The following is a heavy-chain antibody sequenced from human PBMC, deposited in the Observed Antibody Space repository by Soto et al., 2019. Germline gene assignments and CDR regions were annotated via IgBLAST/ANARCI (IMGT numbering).Heavy chain of an antibody. Sequence: GGSLRLSCAASGFTFNNYGMHWVRQAPGKGLEWVAITSYDGSTTYYADSVKGRFTISRDNSKNTLYLQMNSLRVEDTAVYYCAKGGLLKIMYYFDYWGQGTPVTVSS. CDR2: TSYDGSTT. J-gene: IGHJ4*02. D-gene: IGHD2-8*01. CDR3: AKGGLLKIMYYFDY. V-gene: IGHV3-30*18. CDR1: GFTFNNYG.